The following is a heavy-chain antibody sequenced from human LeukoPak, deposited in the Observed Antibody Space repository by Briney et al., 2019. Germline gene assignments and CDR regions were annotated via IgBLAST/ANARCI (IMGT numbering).Heavy chain of an antibody. CDR3: ARSYTNNGGFPPY. D-gene: IGHD4-11*01. CDR1: GYTFTGFY. V-gene: IGHV1-2*02. J-gene: IGHJ4*02. CDR2: INPDNGDT. Sequence: GASVKVSCKASGYTFTGFYIHWVRQAPEQGFEWTGWINPDNGDTNYRQTFQGRVTMTRDTSVSTAFMELSRLTSDDTAVYYCARSYTNNGGFPPYWDQGTLVTVSS.